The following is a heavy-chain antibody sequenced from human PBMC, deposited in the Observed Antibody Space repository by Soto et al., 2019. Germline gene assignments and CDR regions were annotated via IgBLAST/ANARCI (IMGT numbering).Heavy chain of an antibody. CDR3: ARDRKSIVLDV. V-gene: IGHV4-59*01. D-gene: IGHD1-26*01. CDR2: IYYSGST. Sequence: SETLSLTCTVSGGSISSYYWSWIRQPPGKGLEWIGYIYYSGSTNYNPSLKSRVNISVDTSKNQFSLKLSSVTAADTAVYYCARDRKSIVLDVWGKGTTVTVSS. J-gene: IGHJ6*04. CDR1: GGSISSYY.